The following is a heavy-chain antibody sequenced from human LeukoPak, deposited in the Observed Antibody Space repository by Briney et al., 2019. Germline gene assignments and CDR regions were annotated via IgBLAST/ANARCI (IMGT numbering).Heavy chain of an antibody. CDR2: INPNSGGT. Sequence: ASVKVPCKASGYTFTGYYMHWVRQAPGQGLEWMGWINPNSGGTNYAQKFQGGVTMTRDTSISTAYMELSRLRSDDTAVYYCARVNDYSNTHDVYWGQGTLVTVSS. D-gene: IGHD4-11*01. V-gene: IGHV1-2*02. CDR3: ARVNDYSNTHDVY. J-gene: IGHJ4*02. CDR1: GYTFTGYY.